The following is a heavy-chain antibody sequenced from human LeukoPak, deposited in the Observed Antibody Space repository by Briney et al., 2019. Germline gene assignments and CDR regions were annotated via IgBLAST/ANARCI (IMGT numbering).Heavy chain of an antibody. CDR3: TRDTFGARDS. V-gene: IGHV3-74*01. Sequence: GGSLRLSCAASVYTFSTYWMHWVRQGPGKGLVWVSRINEDGSSTSYAESVRGRFTISRDNAKNTLYLQMNSLRAEDTAVYYCTRDTFGARDSWGQGTLLTVSS. CDR1: VYTFSTYW. D-gene: IGHD3-10*01. CDR2: INEDGSST. J-gene: IGHJ4*02.